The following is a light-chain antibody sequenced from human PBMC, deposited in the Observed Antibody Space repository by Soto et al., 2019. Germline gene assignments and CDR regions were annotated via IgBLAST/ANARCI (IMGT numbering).Light chain of an antibody. CDR2: DAS. V-gene: IGKV1-5*01. Sequence: DIQMTQSPSTLSASVGDRVTITCRASQSISSWLAWYQQKPGKAPKLLIYDASSLESGVPSRFSGSGSGTEFTLTISSLQPDEFAAYYCQQYNSYSTFGQGTXVDIK. CDR1: QSISSW. J-gene: IGKJ1*01. CDR3: QQYNSYST.